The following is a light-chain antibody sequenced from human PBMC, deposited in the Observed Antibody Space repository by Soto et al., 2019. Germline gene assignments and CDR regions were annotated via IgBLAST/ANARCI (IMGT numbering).Light chain of an antibody. CDR3: QQYNSYLYT. CDR2: KAS. V-gene: IGKV1-5*03. CDR1: QSISSW. J-gene: IGKJ2*01. Sequence: DIQMTQSPSTLSASVGDRVTITCRASQSISSWLAWYQQKPGKAPKLLIYKASSLESGVQSRFSGSGSGTEFTITISSLQPYDFATYYCQQYNSYLYTFGQGTKLEIK.